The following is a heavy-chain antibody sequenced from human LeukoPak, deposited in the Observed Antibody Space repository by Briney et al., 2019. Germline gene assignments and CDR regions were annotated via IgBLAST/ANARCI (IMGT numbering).Heavy chain of an antibody. CDR2: ISYDGSNK. D-gene: IGHD3-22*01. Sequence: GRSLRLSCAASGFTFSSYAMHWVRQAPGKGLEWVAVISYDGSNKYYADSVKGRFTISRDNSKNTLYLQMNSLRAEDTAVYYCARDLLPGRYDSSGYYLPHYWGQGTPVTVSS. CDR3: ARDLLPGRYDSSGYYLPHY. V-gene: IGHV3-30-3*01. CDR1: GFTFSSYA. J-gene: IGHJ4*02.